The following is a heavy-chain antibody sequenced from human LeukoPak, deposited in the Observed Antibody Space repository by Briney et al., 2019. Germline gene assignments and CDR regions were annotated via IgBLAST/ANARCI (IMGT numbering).Heavy chain of an antibody. V-gene: IGHV1-2*06. J-gene: IGHJ1*01. CDR1: GYTFTGYY. Sequence: ASVKVSCKASGYTFTGYYMHWVRQAPGQGLEWMGRINPNSGGTNYAQKFQGRVTMTRDTSISTAYMELSRLRSDDTAVYYCARDGGKYYYDSSGYLEYFQHWGQGTLVTVSS. CDR2: INPNSGGT. D-gene: IGHD3-22*01. CDR3: ARDGGKYYYDSSGYLEYFQH.